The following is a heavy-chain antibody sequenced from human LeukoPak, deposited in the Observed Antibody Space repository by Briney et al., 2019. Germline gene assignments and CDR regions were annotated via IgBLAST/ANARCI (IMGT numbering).Heavy chain of an antibody. CDR1: GFTFSSYW. Sequence: GGSLRLSCAASGFTFSSYWMSWARQAPGKGLEWVANIKQDGSEKYYVDFVKGRFTISRDNAKNSLYLQMNSLRAEDTAVYYCARGTTDYFYYYYLDVWGKGTTVTVSS. J-gene: IGHJ6*03. CDR3: ARGTTDYFYYYYLDV. D-gene: IGHD4-11*01. V-gene: IGHV3-7*01. CDR2: IKQDGSEK.